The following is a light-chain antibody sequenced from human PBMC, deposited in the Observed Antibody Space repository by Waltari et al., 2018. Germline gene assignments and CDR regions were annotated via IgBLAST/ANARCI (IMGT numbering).Light chain of an antibody. CDR3: QVWDSSSDPYV. V-gene: IGLV3-21*03. CDR1: NIGSQR. J-gene: IGLJ1*01. Sequence: SYVLTQPPSVSVAPGKTARITCGGHNIGSQRVHWYQQKPGQAPVLVVYDDSDRPSGIPERFSGSNSGNTATLTISRVEAGDEADYYCQVWDSSSDPYVFGTGTKVTVL. CDR2: DDS.